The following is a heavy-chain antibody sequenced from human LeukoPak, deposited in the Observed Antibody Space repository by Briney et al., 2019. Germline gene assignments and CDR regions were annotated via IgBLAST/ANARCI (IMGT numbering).Heavy chain of an antibody. CDR2: ISWNSGSI. CDR1: GLTFDVYA. V-gene: IGHV3-9*01. CDR3: AKALGIGGYYGMDV. J-gene: IGHJ6*02. D-gene: IGHD6-13*01. Sequence: GGSLRLSCAASGLTFDVYAMHWVRHAPGKGLEWVSGISWNSGSIGYADSVKGRFTISRDNAKNSLYLKMNSLRAEDTALYYCAKALGIGGYYGMDVWGQGTTVTVSS.